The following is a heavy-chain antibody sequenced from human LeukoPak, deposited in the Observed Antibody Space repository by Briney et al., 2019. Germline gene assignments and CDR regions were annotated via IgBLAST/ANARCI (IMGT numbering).Heavy chain of an antibody. D-gene: IGHD3-10*01. Sequence: SETLSLTCTVSGGSISSDDYYWSWIRQPAGKGLEWIGRIYTSGSTNYNPSLKSRVTISVDTSKNQFSLKVTSVTAADTAVYYCARHRSLSRGTFDYWGQGTLVTVSS. V-gene: IGHV4-61*02. J-gene: IGHJ4*02. CDR1: GGSISSDDYY. CDR3: ARHRSLSRGTFDY. CDR2: IYTSGST.